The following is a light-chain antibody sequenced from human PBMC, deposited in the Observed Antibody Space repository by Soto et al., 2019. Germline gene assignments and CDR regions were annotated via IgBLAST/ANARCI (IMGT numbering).Light chain of an antibody. Sequence: QSALTQPASVSGSPGQSITISCTGISSDGDDYKDVSWYQQHPGKAPKLMIYEVTYRPSGVSNRFSGSKSGNTASLTISGLQAEDEADYYCSPYTSTSTVFGTGTKLTVL. J-gene: IGLJ1*01. CDR3: SPYTSTSTV. V-gene: IGLV2-14*01. CDR1: SSDGDDYKD. CDR2: EVT.